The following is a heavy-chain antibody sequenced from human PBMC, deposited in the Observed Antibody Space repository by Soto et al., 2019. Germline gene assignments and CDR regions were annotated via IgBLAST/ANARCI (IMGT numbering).Heavy chain of an antibody. CDR3: ANQRTATILGANWFDP. V-gene: IGHV3-23*01. CDR2: ISGSGGST. J-gene: IGHJ5*02. D-gene: IGHD1-7*01. Sequence: GGSLRLSCAASGFTFSSYAMSWVRQAPGKGLEWVSAISGSGGSTYYADSVKGRFTISRDNCKNTMYLQMNSLRAEDTAVYYCANQRTATILGANWFDPWGQGTLVTVSS. CDR1: GFTFSSYA.